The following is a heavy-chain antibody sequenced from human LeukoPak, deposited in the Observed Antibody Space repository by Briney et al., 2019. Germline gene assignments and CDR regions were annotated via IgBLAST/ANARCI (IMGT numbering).Heavy chain of an antibody. D-gene: IGHD6-19*01. CDR2: IYYIWST. J-gene: IGHJ3*02. CDR1: SGSISIGGYY. V-gene: IGHV4-31*03. CDR3: ARDRAVAGTEAFDI. Sequence: SQTLSLTCTVSSGSISIGGYYWSWIRQHPGKGLEWIGYIYYIWSTYYNPSLKGRVTISVDKSKNPFSLKLSSVTAADTAVYYCARDRAVAGTEAFDIWGQGTMVTVSS.